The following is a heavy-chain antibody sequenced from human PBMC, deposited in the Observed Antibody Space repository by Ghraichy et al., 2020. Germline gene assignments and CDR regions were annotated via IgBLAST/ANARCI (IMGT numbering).Heavy chain of an antibody. CDR2: IYYTGST. D-gene: IGHD3-22*01. J-gene: IGHJ4*02. V-gene: IGHV4-59*01. Sequence: SQTLSLTCTVSGGSISSYYWSWIRQPPGKGLEWIGYIYYTGSTNYNPSLKSRVTISVDTSKSQFSLKLTSVTAADTAVYYCAAGPGHYYDSRGYYYSDYWGQGTLVTVSS. CDR3: AAGPGHYYDSRGYYYSDY. CDR1: GGSISSYY.